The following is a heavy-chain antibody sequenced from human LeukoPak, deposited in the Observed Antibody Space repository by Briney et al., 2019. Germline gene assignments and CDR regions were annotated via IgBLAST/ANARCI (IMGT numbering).Heavy chain of an antibody. D-gene: IGHD1-7*01. J-gene: IGHJ4*02. CDR1: GFTFSSYA. V-gene: IGHV3-30*04. Sequence: QPGGSLRLSCAASGFTFSSYAMHWVRQAPGKGLEGGAVISYDGSNKYYADSVKGRFTISRDDYKNTLYLQMNSLRDEDTAVYYCARERGELPALDYWGQGTLVTVSS. CDR2: ISYDGSNK. CDR3: ARERGELPALDY.